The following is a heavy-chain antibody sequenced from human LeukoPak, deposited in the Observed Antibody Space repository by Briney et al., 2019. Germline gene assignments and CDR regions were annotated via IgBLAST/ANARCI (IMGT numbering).Heavy chain of an antibody. D-gene: IGHD1-26*01. V-gene: IGHV1-2*02. CDR2: LNPKSGDT. CDR3: ARGGHSGSYLYYFDY. J-gene: IGHJ4*02. CDR1: GYTFTDYY. Sequence: ASVKVSCKASGYTFTDYYYIHWVRQAPGQGLEWMGWLNPKSGDTNYAQKFQGRVTVTRDTSISTAYMELSRLRSDDTAVYYCARGGHSGSYLYYFDYWGQGTLVTVSS.